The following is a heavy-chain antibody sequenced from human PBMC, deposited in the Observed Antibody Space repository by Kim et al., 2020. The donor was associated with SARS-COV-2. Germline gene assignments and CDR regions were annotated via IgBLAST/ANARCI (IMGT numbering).Heavy chain of an antibody. Sequence: SETLSLTCTVSGGSISSYYWSWIRQPPGKGLEWIGYIYYSGSTNYNPSLKSRVTISVDTSKNQFSLKLSSVTAADTAVYYCARVRVGGPSRYFDWPHFDYWGQGTLVTVSS. J-gene: IGHJ4*02. CDR2: IYYSGST. CDR1: GGSISSYY. V-gene: IGHV4-59*01. CDR3: ARVRVGGPSRYFDWPHFDY. D-gene: IGHD3-9*01.